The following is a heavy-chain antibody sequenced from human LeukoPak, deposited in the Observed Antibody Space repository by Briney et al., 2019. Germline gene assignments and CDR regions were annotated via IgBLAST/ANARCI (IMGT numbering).Heavy chain of an antibody. Sequence: ASVKVSCKASGYTFTSYDFNWVRQATGQGLEWMGWMNPNSGNTGYAQKFQGRVTMTRNTSISTAYMELSSLRSEDTAVYYCARGKLITIFGVVITSNWFDPWGQGTLVTVSS. CDR1: GYTFTSYD. CDR2: MNPNSGNT. V-gene: IGHV1-8*01. CDR3: ARGKLITIFGVVITSNWFDP. D-gene: IGHD3-3*01. J-gene: IGHJ5*02.